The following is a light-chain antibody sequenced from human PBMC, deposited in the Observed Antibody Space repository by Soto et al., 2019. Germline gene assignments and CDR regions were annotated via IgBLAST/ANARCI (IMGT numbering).Light chain of an antibody. Sequence: DIRMTQSPSSLSASVGDRVTITCRASQTISIYLNWYQVKPGKAPNLLIYGATRLQTGVPSRFTGSGSGTEFSLTFTSLQPEALATYFCQESDSFPYTFGQGTRLEIK. CDR2: GAT. CDR1: QTISIY. CDR3: QESDSFPYT. J-gene: IGKJ2*01. V-gene: IGKV1-39*01.